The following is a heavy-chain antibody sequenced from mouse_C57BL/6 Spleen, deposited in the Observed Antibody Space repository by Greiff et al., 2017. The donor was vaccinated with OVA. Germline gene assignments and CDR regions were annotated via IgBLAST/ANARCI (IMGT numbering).Heavy chain of an antibody. CDR3: ARSDGYYDVPFAY. D-gene: IGHD2-3*01. V-gene: IGHV1-82*01. CDR1: GYAFSSSW. J-gene: IGHJ3*01. Sequence: QVQLQPSGPELVKPGASVKISCKASGYAFSSSWMNWVKQRPGKGLEWIGRIYPGDGDTNYNGKFKGKATLTADKSSSTAYMQLSSLTSEDSAVYFCARSDGYYDVPFAYWGQGTLVTVSA. CDR2: IYPGDGDT.